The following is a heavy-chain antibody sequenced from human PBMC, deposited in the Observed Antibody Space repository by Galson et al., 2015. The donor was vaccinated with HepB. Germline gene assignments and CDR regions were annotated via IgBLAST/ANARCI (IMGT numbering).Heavy chain of an antibody. J-gene: IGHJ6*02. CDR1: GGTFSSYA. CDR3: ARSGIAARPDYYGMDV. V-gene: IGHV1-69*13. Sequence: SVKVSCKASGGTFSSYAISWVRQAPGQGLEWMGGIIPIFGIANYAQKFQGRVTITVDESTSTAYMELSSLRSEDTAVYYCARSGIAARPDYYGMDVWGQGTTVTVSS. D-gene: IGHD6-6*01. CDR2: IIPIFGIA.